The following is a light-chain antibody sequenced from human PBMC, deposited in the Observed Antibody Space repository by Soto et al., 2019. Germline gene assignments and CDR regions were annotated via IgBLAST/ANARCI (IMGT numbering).Light chain of an antibody. CDR3: QQFNEFPLT. J-gene: IGKJ5*01. CDR2: EAS. V-gene: IGKV1-13*02. CDR1: QDISSV. Sequence: DRVTITCRASQDISSVLAWYQQKPGKAPNLLIYEASSLESGVPSRFSGSGSGTDFTLTISSLQPEDFATYYCQQFNEFPLTFGQGTRLEIK.